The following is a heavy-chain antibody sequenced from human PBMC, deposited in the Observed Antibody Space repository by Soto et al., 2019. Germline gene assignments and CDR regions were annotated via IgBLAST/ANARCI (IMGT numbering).Heavy chain of an antibody. CDR1: GGSISSDHF. Sequence: QVQLQQSGPGLVQPSGTLSLTCSVSGGSISSDHFWSWVRQSPGKGLEWIGEIHRRGVTNYNPSLKRRVTISMDKSTNQLSLRLNSLTAADTAVFYCARTLLDTSMSRPFEYWGQGRLVTVSS. D-gene: IGHD5-18*01. CDR2: IHRRGVT. V-gene: IGHV4-4*02. J-gene: IGHJ4*02. CDR3: ARTLLDTSMSRPFEY.